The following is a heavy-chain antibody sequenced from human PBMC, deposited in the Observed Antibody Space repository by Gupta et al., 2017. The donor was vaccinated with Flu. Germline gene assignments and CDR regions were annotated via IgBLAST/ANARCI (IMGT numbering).Heavy chain of an antibody. J-gene: IGHJ4*02. CDR3: ARLTRASVGSLIES. CDR1: GFSISSGYY. CDR2: VYHSGTR. V-gene: IGHV4-38-2*01. D-gene: IGHD6-13*01. Sequence: QVQLQESGPGLVKPSETLSLTCAVSGFSISSGYYWGWIRQPPGKGLEGIGNVYHSGTRYEKPARRRRVIMSVDTSKNQFALKLSYVKAEETEIYYCARLTRASVGSLIESWGQGTLVTVTS.